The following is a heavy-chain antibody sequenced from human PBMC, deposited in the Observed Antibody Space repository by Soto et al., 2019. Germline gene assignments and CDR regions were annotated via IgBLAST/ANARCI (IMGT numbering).Heavy chain of an antibody. Sequence: HPGGSLRLSCAASGFTFSAYGMHWVRQAPGKGLEWVAVIWFDGRDESYAGSVKGRFTISRDNSKNTLYLQMNSLRAEDMAVYYCATDLRQYCGSTTCYGHGMAMEFWGKGTTVTVSS. D-gene: IGHD2-2*01. J-gene: IGHJ6*03. CDR2: IWFDGRDE. CDR3: ATDLRQYCGSTTCYGHGMAMEF. V-gene: IGHV3-33*01. CDR1: GFTFSAYG.